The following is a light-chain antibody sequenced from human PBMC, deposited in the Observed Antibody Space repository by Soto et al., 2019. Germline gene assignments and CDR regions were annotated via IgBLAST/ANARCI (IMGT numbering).Light chain of an antibody. CDR2: GAS. V-gene: IGKV3-15*01. CDR3: QQYNNWPPP. Sequence: EKATLSLRASQSVSINLAWYRQKPAQAPRLLIYGASTRATGIPARFSGSGSGTEFTLTISSLQSEDFAVYYCQQYNNWPPPFAQGTKVDNK. CDR1: QSVSIN. J-gene: IGKJ1*01.